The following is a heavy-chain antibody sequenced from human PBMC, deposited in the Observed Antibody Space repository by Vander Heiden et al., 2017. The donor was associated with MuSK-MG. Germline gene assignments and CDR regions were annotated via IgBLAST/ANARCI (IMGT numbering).Heavy chain of an antibody. J-gene: IGHJ4*02. CDR2: VYDSGST. D-gene: IGHD3-10*01. V-gene: IGHV4-39*01. Sequence: QLQLQESGPGLVQPSETLSLTCTVSGGSISSSPFYWGWVRQPPGKGLEWIGSVYDSGSTYYNPSLKSRVTISVDTSKNQFSLKLSSVTAADTTVYYCARIVRNYYDGSGGYIFDYWGQGTLVTVSS. CDR1: GGSISSSPFY. CDR3: ARIVRNYYDGSGGYIFDY.